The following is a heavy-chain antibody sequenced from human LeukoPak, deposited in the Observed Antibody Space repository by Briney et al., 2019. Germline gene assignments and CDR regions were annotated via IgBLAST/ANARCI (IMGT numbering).Heavy chain of an antibody. Sequence: SETLSLTCTVSGGSISSGGYYWSWIRQHPGKGLEWIGYIYYSGSTYYNTSLKSRVTISVDTSKNQFSLKLSSVTAAGTAVYYCARDAETYYYDSSGYIGLRYFDYWGQGTLVTVSS. D-gene: IGHD3-22*01. CDR2: IYYSGST. CDR1: GGSISSGGYY. V-gene: IGHV4-31*03. J-gene: IGHJ4*02. CDR3: ARDAETYYYDSSGYIGLRYFDY.